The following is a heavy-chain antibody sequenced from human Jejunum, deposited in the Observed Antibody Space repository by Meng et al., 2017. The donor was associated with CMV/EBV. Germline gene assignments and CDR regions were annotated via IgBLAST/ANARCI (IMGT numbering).Heavy chain of an antibody. J-gene: IGHJ4*02. Sequence: YWAACGCMSTGKGLEWVAKIDREGSEEDYLNTGNGRFSIFRDNARDSVYMQMNSVRAEDTAEYYCARSLQEPVFGVNIQHFYFDYWGQGTLVTVSS. D-gene: IGHD3-3*01. V-gene: IGHV3-7*01. CDR2: IDREGSEE. CDR1: YW. CDR3: ARSLQEPVFGVNIQHFYFDY.